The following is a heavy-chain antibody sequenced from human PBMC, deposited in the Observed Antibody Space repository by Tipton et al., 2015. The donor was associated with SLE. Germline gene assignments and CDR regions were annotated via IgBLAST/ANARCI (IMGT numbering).Heavy chain of an antibody. Sequence: LRLSCTVSGGSSSSYYWSWIRQPPGKGLEWIGYIYYSGSTNYNPSLKSRVTISVDTSKNQFSLKLSSVTAADTAVYYCARARDYYDSSGYYPYYFDYWGQGTLVTVSS. D-gene: IGHD3-22*01. J-gene: IGHJ4*02. V-gene: IGHV4-59*01. CDR1: GGSSSSYY. CDR3: ARARDYYDSSGYYPYYFDY. CDR2: IYYSGST.